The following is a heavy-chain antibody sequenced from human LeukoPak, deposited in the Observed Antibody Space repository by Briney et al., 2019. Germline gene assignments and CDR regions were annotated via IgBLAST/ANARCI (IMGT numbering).Heavy chain of an antibody. V-gene: IGHV4-61*01. CDR3: ARDGYGSGSYLDY. J-gene: IGHJ4*02. CDR2: IYYSGST. D-gene: IGHD3-10*01. CDR1: GGSVSSGSYY. Sequence: PSETLSLTCTVSGGSVSSGSYYWSWIRQPPGKGLEWIGYIYYSGSTNYNPSLKSRVTISVDTSKNQFSLKLSSVTAADTAVYYCARDGYGSGSYLDYWGQGTLVTVSS.